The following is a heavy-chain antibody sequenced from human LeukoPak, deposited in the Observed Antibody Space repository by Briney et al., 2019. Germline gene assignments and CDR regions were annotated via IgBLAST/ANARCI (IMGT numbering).Heavy chain of an antibody. Sequence: ASVKVSCKASGYTFTSYDINWVRQAPGQGLEWMGWINPNSGGTNYAQKFLGRVTMTRDTSITTAYMELSRLRSDDMAVYYCARGGSGWFDAFDIWGQGTMVTVSS. J-gene: IGHJ3*02. V-gene: IGHV1-2*02. CDR3: ARGGSGWFDAFDI. CDR1: GYTFTSYD. D-gene: IGHD6-19*01. CDR2: INPNSGGT.